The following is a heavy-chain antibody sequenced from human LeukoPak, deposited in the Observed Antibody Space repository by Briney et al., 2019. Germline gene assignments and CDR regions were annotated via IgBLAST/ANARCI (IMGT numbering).Heavy chain of an antibody. J-gene: IGHJ4*02. V-gene: IGHV3-64D*06. CDR3: VQDNSGSGSY. D-gene: IGHD3-10*01. CDR2: ITNNGDTT. CDR1: GFTFSNYA. Sequence: GGSLRLSCSASGFTFSNYAMHWVRQAPGKRLDYVSAITNNGDTTYHADSVKGRFTISRDNSKNTLYLQMSSLRREDTAVYYCVQDNSGSGSYWGQGTLVTVSS.